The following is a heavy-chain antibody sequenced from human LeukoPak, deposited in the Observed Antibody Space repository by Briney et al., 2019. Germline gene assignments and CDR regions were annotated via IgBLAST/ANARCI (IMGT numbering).Heavy chain of an antibody. CDR2: IKSKADGGTT. V-gene: IGHV3-15*01. Sequence: GGSLRLSCAASGFNFTNAWVSWVRRAPGKGLEWLSRIKSKADGGTTLHAASVEDRFAISRDDSINTLYLQMNSLKMDDTAVYYCTDPPTSLWGQGILVTVSS. D-gene: IGHD1-1*01. CDR3: TDPPTSL. CDR1: GFNFTNAW. J-gene: IGHJ4*02.